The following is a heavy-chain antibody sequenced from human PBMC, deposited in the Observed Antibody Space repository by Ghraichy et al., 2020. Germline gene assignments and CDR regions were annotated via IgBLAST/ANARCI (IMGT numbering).Heavy chain of an antibody. D-gene: IGHD3-16*01. J-gene: IGHJ4*02. CDR3: ARDSGLWAGKDY. Sequence: GGSLRLSCAASGFTFSSYGMHWVRQAPGKGLEWVAVIWYDGSNKYYADSVKGRFTISRDNSKNTLYLQMNSLGAEDTAVYYCARDSGLWAGKDYWGQGTLVTVSS. CDR1: GFTFSSYG. CDR2: IWYDGSNK. V-gene: IGHV3-33*01.